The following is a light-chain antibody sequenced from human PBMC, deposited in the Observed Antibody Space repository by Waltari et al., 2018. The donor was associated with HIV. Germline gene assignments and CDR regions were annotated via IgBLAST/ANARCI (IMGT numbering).Light chain of an antibody. V-gene: IGLV1-40*01. Sequence: QSLLTQPPPVSPTPGQRITLSCTGPTSIILAGQAVHSSRPLPGTAPRLLIFANSNRPSGVPDRISGSKSTASASLAITGLQAEDEGYYYCQSSDIRLHGLWVFGGGTKVTVL. CDR2: ANS. CDR3: QSSDIRLHGLWV. CDR1: TSIILAGQA. J-gene: IGLJ3*02.